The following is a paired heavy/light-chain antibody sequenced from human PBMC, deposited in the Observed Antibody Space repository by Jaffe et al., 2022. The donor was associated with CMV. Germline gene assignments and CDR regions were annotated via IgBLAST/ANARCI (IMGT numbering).Heavy chain of an antibody. V-gene: IGHV3-11*06. CDR3: ARHYCSSASCPLGNWFDP. Sequence: QVQLVESGGGLVKPGGSLRLSCAASGFTFSDYYMSWIRQAPGKGLEWVSYITSFSTYTNYADSVKGRFTISRDNAKNSLYLQMNSLRAEDTAVYYCARHYCSSASCPLGNWFDPWGQGTLVTVSS. J-gene: IGHJ5*02. CDR2: ITSFSTYT. CDR1: GFTFSDYY. D-gene: IGHD2-2*01.
Light chain of an antibody. J-gene: IGLJ3*02. CDR3: QSYDRSLSGWV. Sequence: QSVLTQPPSVSGAPGQRVTISCTGSSSNIGADYDVHWYQQLPGTAPKLLMYGNSNRPSGVPDRFSGSKSGTSASLAITGLQAEDEADYYCQSYDRSLSGWVFGGGTKLTVL. CDR1: SSNIGADYD. V-gene: IGLV1-40*01. CDR2: GNS.